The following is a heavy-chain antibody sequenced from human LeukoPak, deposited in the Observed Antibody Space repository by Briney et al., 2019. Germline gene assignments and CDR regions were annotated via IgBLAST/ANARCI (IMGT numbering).Heavy chain of an antibody. Sequence: PSETLSLTCTVSGGSISRHYWSWIRQTPGKGLEWIGYIYYSGNTHYNPSLKSRVTISVDTSKNQFSLKLSSVTVADTAVYYCARGIPVSFFDFWGQGTLVTVSS. CDR1: GGSISRHY. CDR2: IYYSGNT. CDR3: ARGIPVSFFDF. V-gene: IGHV4-59*11. J-gene: IGHJ4*02.